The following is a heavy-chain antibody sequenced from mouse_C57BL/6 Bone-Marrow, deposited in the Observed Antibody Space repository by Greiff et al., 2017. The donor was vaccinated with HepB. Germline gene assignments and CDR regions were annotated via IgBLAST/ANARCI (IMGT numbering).Heavy chain of an antibody. CDR3: ARPYYYGSSYEVYYFDY. CDR1: GYTFTDYN. CDR2: INPNNGGT. D-gene: IGHD1-1*01. V-gene: IGHV1-18*01. J-gene: IGHJ2*01. Sequence: EVQLQQSGPELVKPGASVKIPCKASGYTFTDYNMDWVKQSHGKSLEWIGDINPNNGGTIYNQKFKGKATLTVDKSSSTAYMELRSLTSEDTAVYYCARPYYYGSSYEVYYFDYWGQGTTLTVSS.